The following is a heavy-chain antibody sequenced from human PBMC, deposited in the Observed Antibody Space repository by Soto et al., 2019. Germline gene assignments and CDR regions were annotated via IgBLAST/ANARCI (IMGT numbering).Heavy chain of an antibody. CDR2: ISGSGGST. CDR1: GFTFSSYA. D-gene: IGHD3-16*02. Sequence: GGSLRLSCAASGFTFSSYAMSWVRQAPGKGLEWVSAISGSGGSTYYADSVKGRFTISRDNSKNTLYLQMNSLRAEDTAVYYCVRFVEPNMITFGGVIVTNWFDPWGQGTLVTVSS. J-gene: IGHJ5*02. CDR3: VRFVEPNMITFGGVIVTNWFDP. V-gene: IGHV3-23*01.